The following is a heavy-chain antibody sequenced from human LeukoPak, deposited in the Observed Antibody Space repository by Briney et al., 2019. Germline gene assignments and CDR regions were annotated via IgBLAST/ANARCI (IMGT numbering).Heavy chain of an antibody. V-gene: IGHV3-21*01. CDR3: ARGADYYDSSGAFDAFDI. CDR2: ISSTSSYI. D-gene: IGHD3-22*01. CDR1: GFTFSRFW. Sequence: GGSLRLSCAASGFTFSRFWMSWVRQAPGKGLEWVSSISSTSSYIYYADSVKGRFTISRDNAKNSLYLQMNSLRAEDTAVYYCARGADYYDSSGAFDAFDIWGQGTMVTVSS. J-gene: IGHJ3*02.